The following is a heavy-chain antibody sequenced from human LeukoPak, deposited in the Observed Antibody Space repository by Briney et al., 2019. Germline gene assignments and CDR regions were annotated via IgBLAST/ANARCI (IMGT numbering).Heavy chain of an antibody. J-gene: IGHJ5*02. CDR3: AKDKGIAAAGRFDP. D-gene: IGHD6-13*01. CDR2: ISWNSGNI. Sequence: GGSLRLSCAASGFTFDDYAMHWVRQAPGKGLEWVSGISWNSGNIGYADSVKGRFTISRDNAKSSLYLQMNSLRAEDTALYYCAKDKGIAAAGRFDPWGQGTLVTVSS. CDR1: GFTFDDYA. V-gene: IGHV3-9*01.